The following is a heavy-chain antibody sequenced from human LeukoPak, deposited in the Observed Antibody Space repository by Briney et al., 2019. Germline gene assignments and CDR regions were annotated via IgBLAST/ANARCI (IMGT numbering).Heavy chain of an antibody. J-gene: IGHJ3*02. Sequence: PSETLSLTCTVSGGSISNYYWAWIRQPPGKGLEWIGYIYDTGSTKYNPSLKSRLTISLHTSRNQFSLNMSSLTAADTAIYYCARVRNYPDAFDIWGQRRMVTVSS. CDR3: ARVRNYPDAFDI. V-gene: IGHV4-59*01. D-gene: IGHD5-24*01. CDR2: IYDTGST. CDR1: GGSISNYY.